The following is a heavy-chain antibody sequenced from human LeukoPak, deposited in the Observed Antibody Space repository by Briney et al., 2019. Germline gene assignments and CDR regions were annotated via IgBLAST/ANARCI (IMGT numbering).Heavy chain of an antibody. Sequence: GGSLRLSCAASGFTFSSYSMNWVRQAPGKGLECVSLIYSGVNTYYADSVKGRFTISRDNSKNTVHLQMKSLRAEDTAVYYCARGGFDILSGSYDAFDVWGQGTMVTVSS. J-gene: IGHJ3*01. D-gene: IGHD3-9*01. CDR2: IYSGVNT. CDR3: ARGGFDILSGSYDAFDV. V-gene: IGHV3-53*01. CDR1: GFTFSSYS.